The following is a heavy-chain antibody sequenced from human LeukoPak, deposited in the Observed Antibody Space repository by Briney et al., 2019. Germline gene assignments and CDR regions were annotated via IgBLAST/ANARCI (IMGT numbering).Heavy chain of an antibody. CDR3: AKDVQQLAQRGYYFDY. J-gene: IGHJ4*02. Sequence: PGRSLRLSCAASGFTFDDYAMHWVRQAPGKGLEWVSGISWNSGSIGYADSVKGRFTISRDNAKNSLYLQTNSLRAEDTALYYCAKDVQQLAQRGYYFDYWGQGTLVTVSS. CDR2: ISWNSGSI. CDR1: GFTFDDYA. V-gene: IGHV3-9*01. D-gene: IGHD6-13*01.